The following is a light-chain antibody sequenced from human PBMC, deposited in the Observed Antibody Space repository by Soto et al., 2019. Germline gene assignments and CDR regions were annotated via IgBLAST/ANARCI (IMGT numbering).Light chain of an antibody. Sequence: DIQMTQSPSTLSASVGDRVTMTCRASQSISSWLAWYQQKPGRAPKLLIYDASSLESGVPSSFSGSGSGTEFTLTINSLQPDDFATYYCQQYNNYPLTFGGGTKVEIK. CDR3: QQYNNYPLT. CDR1: QSISSW. V-gene: IGKV1-5*01. J-gene: IGKJ4*01. CDR2: DAS.